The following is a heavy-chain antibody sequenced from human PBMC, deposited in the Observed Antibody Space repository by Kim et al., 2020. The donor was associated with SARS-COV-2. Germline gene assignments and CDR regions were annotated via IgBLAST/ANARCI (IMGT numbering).Heavy chain of an antibody. CDR3: ARALSITMIVAVITYFDY. J-gene: IGHJ4*02. Sequence: LKSRVTISVDTSKNQFSLKLSSVTAADTAVYHCARALSITMIVAVITYFDYWGQGTLVTVSS. V-gene: IGHV4-31*02. D-gene: IGHD3-22*01.